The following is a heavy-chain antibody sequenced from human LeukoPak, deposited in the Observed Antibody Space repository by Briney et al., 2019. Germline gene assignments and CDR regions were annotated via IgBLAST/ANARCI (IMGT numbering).Heavy chain of an antibody. V-gene: IGHV3-30*18. J-gene: IGHJ4*02. CDR3: AKDPWNQKLAFYFDY. CDR2: ISYDGSDK. CDR1: GFTFSYYG. Sequence: GRSLRLSCAASGFTFSYYGMHWVRQAPGKGLEWVTVISYDGSDKYYADSVKGRFTISRDNSKNTLYLQMNSLRAEDTAVYYCAKDPWNQKLAFYFDYWGQGTLVTVSS. D-gene: IGHD1-14*01.